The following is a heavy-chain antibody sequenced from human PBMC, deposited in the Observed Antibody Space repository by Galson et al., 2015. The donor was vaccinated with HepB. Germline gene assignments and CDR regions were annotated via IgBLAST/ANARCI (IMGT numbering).Heavy chain of an antibody. Sequence: SVKVSCKASGGTFSSYAISWVRQAPGQGLEWMGGIIPILGIANYAQKFQGRVTITADKSTSTAYMELSSLRSEDTAVYYCAGAGYKTDSYYYYYMDVWGKGTTVTVSS. CDR1: GGTFSSYA. V-gene: IGHV1-69*10. J-gene: IGHJ6*03. CDR2: IIPILGIA. CDR3: AGAGYKTDSYYYYYMDV. D-gene: IGHD5-18*01.